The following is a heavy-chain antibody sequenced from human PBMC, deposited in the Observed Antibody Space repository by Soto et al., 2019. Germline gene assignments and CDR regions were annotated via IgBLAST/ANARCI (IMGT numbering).Heavy chain of an antibody. V-gene: IGHV3-33*01. Sequence: QVQLVESGGGVVQPGRSLRLSCVASGFIFHSYGMDWVRQAPGKGLEWVAVIWYDGTDKYYADSVKGRFIISRDNSKNTLYLQMNSLRAEDTAVYYCGRDPNYYPSGGPDYWGQGTLVTVSS. D-gene: IGHD3-10*01. J-gene: IGHJ4*02. CDR2: IWYDGTDK. CDR1: GFIFHSYG. CDR3: GRDPNYYPSGGPDY.